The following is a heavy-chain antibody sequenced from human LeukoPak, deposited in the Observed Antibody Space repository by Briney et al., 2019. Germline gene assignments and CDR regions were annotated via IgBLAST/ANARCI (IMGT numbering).Heavy chain of an antibody. CDR1: GFTFDDYA. D-gene: IGHD3-22*01. CDR3: AKADLGYDSSGLDY. Sequence: GGSLRLSCAASGFTFDDYAMHWVRQAPGKGLEWVSGISWNSGSIGYADSVKGRFTISRDNAKNSLYLQMNSLRAEDTALYYCAKADLGYDSSGLDYWGQGTLVTVSS. J-gene: IGHJ4*02. CDR2: ISWNSGSI. V-gene: IGHV3-9*01.